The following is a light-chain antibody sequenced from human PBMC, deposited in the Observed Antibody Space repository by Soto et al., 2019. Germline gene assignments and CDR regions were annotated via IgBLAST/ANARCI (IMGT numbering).Light chain of an antibody. CDR3: QQYNNWPPVT. V-gene: IGKV3-15*01. J-gene: IGKJ4*01. CDR2: GAS. Sequence: EIVMTQSPATLSVSPGERATLSCRASQSVSSNLAWYQQKPGQAPRLLIYGASTRATGIPARFSGSGSGTXXXXXXXXXXXXXFAVYYCQQYNNWPPVTFGGGTKVEIK. CDR1: QSVSSN.